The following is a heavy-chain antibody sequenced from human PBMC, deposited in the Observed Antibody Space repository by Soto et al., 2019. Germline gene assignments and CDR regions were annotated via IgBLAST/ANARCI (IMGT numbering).Heavy chain of an antibody. J-gene: IGHJ6*02. Sequence: GASVKVSCKASGYTFSDYYIHWVRQAPGQGLEWMGWISPRTGSANFAQRIQGRVSMTRDTSITTAYMELRRLKSDDTAVYYFARGPYYGPAYCMDVWGQGTTVTV. V-gene: IGHV1-2*02. CDR1: GYTFSDYY. CDR2: ISPRTGSA. CDR3: ARGPYYGPAYCMDV. D-gene: IGHD3-16*01.